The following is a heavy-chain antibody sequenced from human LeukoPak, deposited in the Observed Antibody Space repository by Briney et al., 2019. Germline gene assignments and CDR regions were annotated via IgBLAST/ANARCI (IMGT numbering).Heavy chain of an antibody. CDR1: GFTFSSYD. CDR3: ARERSLVGQQLNYYYYMDV. D-gene: IGHD6-13*01. CDR2: IKQDGSEK. Sequence: GGSLRLSCAASGFTFSSYDMSWVRQAPGKGLEWVANIKQDGSEKYYVDSVKGRFTISRDNAKNSLYLQMNSLRAEDTAVYYCARERSLVGQQLNYYYYMDVWGKGTTVTISS. V-gene: IGHV3-7*01. J-gene: IGHJ6*03.